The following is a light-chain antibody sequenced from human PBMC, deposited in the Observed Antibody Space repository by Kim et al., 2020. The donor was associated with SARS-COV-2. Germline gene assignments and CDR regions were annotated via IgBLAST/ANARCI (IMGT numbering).Light chain of an antibody. V-gene: IGKV3-20*01. Sequence: QGESATLSCRASQSVSSNYLAWYQQRRGQAPRLLIFDVSRRVTGIPDRFSGSGSGTDFTLTISRLEPEDFAVYHCQHYGGSPPNTFGQGTRLEIK. CDR3: QHYGGSPPNT. J-gene: IGKJ5*01. CDR1: QSVSSNY. CDR2: DVS.